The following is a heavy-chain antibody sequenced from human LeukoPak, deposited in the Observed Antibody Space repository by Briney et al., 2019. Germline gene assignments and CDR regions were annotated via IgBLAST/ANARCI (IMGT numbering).Heavy chain of an antibody. V-gene: IGHV3-48*03. CDR3: ARDEVTMVRGLFRFDY. D-gene: IGHD3-10*01. J-gene: IGHJ4*02. Sequence: PGGSLRLSCAASGYTFSSYEMNWVRQAPAQGLEWVSYISSSGSTIYYADSVKGRFTISRDNAKNSLYLQMNSLRAEDTAVYYCARDEVTMVRGLFRFDYWGQGTLVTVSS. CDR2: ISSSGSTI. CDR1: GYTFSSYE.